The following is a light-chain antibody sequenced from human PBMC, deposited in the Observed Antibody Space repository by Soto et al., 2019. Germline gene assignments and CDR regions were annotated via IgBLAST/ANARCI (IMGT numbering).Light chain of an antibody. J-gene: IGKJ5*01. CDR1: QFLSSY. V-gene: IGKV3D-15*01. Sequence: EIVRSPSPGTLSLSPGERATLSGRASQFLSSYLAWYQQKPGQPTRLIIYDTSNRANGIPARFSGSESGTEFTLTISSLQSEDFAVYYCQQYNNWPLITFGQGTRLEIK. CDR2: DTS. CDR3: QQYNNWPLIT.